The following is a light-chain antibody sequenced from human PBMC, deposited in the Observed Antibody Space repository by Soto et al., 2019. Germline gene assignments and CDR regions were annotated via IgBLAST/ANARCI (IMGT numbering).Light chain of an antibody. CDR2: DAS. CDR3: QQSNNWPWT. V-gene: IGKV3-15*01. CDR1: QSVSGK. Sequence: EVLMTQSPATLSVSPGERATLSCRASQSVSGKLAWYQQKPGQAPRLLIYDASTRATGIPARFSGSGSVTEFTLTISSLQSEDFAVYYCQQSNNWPWTVGQGHQGGYQ. J-gene: IGKJ1*01.